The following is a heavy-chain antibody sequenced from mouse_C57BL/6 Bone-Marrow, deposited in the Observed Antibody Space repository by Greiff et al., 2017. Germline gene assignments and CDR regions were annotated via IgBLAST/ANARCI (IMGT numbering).Heavy chain of an antibody. CDR3: ARDELPFAY. Sequence: EVQRVESGGGLVKPGGSLKLSCAASGFTFSSYAMSWVRQTPEKRLEWVATISDGGSYTYYPDNVKGRFTISRDNATNNLYLQMSHLKSEDTAMYYCARDELPFAYWGQGTLVTVSA. CDR1: GFTFSSYA. CDR2: ISDGGSYT. V-gene: IGHV5-4*01. J-gene: IGHJ3*01.